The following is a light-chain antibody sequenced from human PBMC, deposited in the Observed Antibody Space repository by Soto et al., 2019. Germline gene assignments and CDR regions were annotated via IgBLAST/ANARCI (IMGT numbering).Light chain of an antibody. CDR2: ENN. CDR1: SSNIGNNY. J-gene: IGLJ1*01. CDR3: GTWDSSLSAGV. V-gene: IGLV1-51*02. Sequence: QSVLTQPPSVSAAPGQTVTISCSGSSSNIGNNYVSWYQQLPGTAPKLLLYENNKLPSGIPDRFSGAKSGTSATLGITGLQTGDEAYYYCGTWDSSLSAGVFGTGTKLTVL.